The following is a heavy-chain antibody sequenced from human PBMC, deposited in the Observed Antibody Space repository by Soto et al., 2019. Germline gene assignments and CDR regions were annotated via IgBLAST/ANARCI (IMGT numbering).Heavy chain of an antibody. J-gene: IGHJ6*02. V-gene: IGHV1-69*13. CDR2: IIPIFGTA. CDR1: GGTFSSYA. CDR3: ATRNAAAGTDYYYYGMDV. Sequence: SVKVSCKASGGTFSSYAMSWVLQAPGQGLEWMGGIIPIFGTANYAQKFQGRVTITADESTSTAYMELSSLRSEDTAVYYCATRNAAAGTDYYYYGMDVWGQGTTVTVSS. D-gene: IGHD6-13*01.